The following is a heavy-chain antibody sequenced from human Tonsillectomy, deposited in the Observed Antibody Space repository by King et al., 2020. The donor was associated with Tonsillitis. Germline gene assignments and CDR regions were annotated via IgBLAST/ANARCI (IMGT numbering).Heavy chain of an antibody. CDR2: IYSSGTT. CDR1: GGSISSYY. Sequence: QLQESGPGLVKPSETLSLTCTVSGGSISSYYWSWIRQPPGKGLEWIGYIYSSGTTNYNPSLKSRVTISVDTSKNQFSLKVKSVTAADTAVYYCARDYYGSGTYAAFDIWGQGTMVSVSS. CDR3: ARDYYGSGTYAAFDI. D-gene: IGHD3-10*01. V-gene: IGHV4-59*01. J-gene: IGHJ3*02.